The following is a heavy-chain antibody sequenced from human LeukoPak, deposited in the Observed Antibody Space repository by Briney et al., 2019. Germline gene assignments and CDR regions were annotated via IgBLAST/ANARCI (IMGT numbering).Heavy chain of an antibody. V-gene: IGHV3-7*03. CDR3: AKGEMGTTSYYFDY. CDR2: IKQDGSEK. CDR1: GFTFSSYW. D-gene: IGHD5-24*01. J-gene: IGHJ4*02. Sequence: GGSLRLSCAASGFTFSSYWMNWVRQAPGKGLEWVANIKQDGSEKYYVDSVKGRFTISRDNSKNTLYLQMNSLRAEDTAVYYCAKGEMGTTSYYFDYWGQGTLVTVSS.